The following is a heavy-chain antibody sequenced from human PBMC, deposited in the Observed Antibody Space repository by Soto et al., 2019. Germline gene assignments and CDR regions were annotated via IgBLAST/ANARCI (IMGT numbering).Heavy chain of an antibody. V-gene: IGHV1-18*04. CDR1: GYTFTSYG. CDR2: ISAYYGNT. D-gene: IGHD2-15*01. Sequence: VASVKVSCKASGYTFTSYGISCVRQAPGQGLEWMGWISAYYGNTNYAQKLQGRVTMTTDTSTSTAYMELRSLRSDDTAVYYCASSAIRLGCSGGSCLTNFDYWGQGTLVTVSS. CDR3: ASSAIRLGCSGGSCLTNFDY. J-gene: IGHJ4*02.